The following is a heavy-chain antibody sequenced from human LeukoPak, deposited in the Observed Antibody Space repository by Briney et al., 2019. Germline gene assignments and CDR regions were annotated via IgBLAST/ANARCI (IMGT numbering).Heavy chain of an antibody. CDR3: AISLQDSSGYDY. V-gene: IGHV6-1*01. D-gene: IGHD3-22*01. CDR1: GDSLSSNSAA. J-gene: IGHJ4*02. CDR2: TYYRSKWYN. Sequence: SQTLSLTCALSGDSLSSNSAAWNWIRQSPSRGHERLGRTYYRSKWYNDYAVSVKSRITINPDTSKNQFSLQLNSVTPEDTAVYYCAISLQDSSGYDYWGQGTQVTVSS.